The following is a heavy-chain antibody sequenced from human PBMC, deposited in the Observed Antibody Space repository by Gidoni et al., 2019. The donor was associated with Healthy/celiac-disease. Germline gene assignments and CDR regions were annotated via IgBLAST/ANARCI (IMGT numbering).Heavy chain of an antibody. CDR2: ISYDGSNK. Sequence: QVQLVESGGGVVQPGRSLRLSCAASGFTFSSYAMHWVRQAPGKGLEWVAVISYDGSNKYYADSVKGRFTISRDNSKNTLYLQMNSLRAEDTAVYYCARDGVVVVVAATLGLRSEYFQHWGQGTLVTVSS. V-gene: IGHV3-30-3*01. D-gene: IGHD2-15*01. J-gene: IGHJ1*01. CDR1: GFTFSSYA. CDR3: ARDGVVVVVAATLGLRSEYFQH.